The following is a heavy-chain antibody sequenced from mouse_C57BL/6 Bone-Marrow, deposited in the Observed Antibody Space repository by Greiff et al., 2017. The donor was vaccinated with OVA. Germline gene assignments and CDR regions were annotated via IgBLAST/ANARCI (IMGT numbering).Heavy chain of an antibody. V-gene: IGHV1-78*01. CDR3: ASPEGIYDGYYDAMDY. CDR1: GYTFTDHT. J-gene: IGHJ4*01. Sequence: VQGVESDAELVKPGASVKISCKVSGYTFTDHTIHWMKQRPEQGLEWIGYIYPRDGSTKYNEKFKGKATLTADKSSSTAYMQLNSLTSEDSAVYFCASPEGIYDGYYDAMDYWGQGTSVTVSS. D-gene: IGHD2-3*01. CDR2: IYPRDGST.